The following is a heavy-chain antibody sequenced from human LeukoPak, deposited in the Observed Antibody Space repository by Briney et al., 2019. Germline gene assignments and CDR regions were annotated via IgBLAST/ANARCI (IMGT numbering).Heavy chain of an antibody. Sequence: GGSLRLSCAASGFTFSSYWMSRVRQAPGKGLEWVANIKQDGSEKYYVDSVKGRFTISRDNAKNSLYLQMNSLRAEDTAVYYCARDGGDLWFGESRGYYFDYWGQGTLVTVSS. CDR1: GFTFSSYW. D-gene: IGHD3-10*01. CDR3: ARDGGDLWFGESRGYYFDY. CDR2: IKQDGSEK. V-gene: IGHV3-7*03. J-gene: IGHJ4*02.